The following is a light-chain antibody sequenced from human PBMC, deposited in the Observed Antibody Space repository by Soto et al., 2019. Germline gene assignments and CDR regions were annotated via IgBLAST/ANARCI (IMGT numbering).Light chain of an antibody. CDR3: VLYVGSGSWV. J-gene: IGLJ3*02. Sequence: QTVVTQEPSFSVSPGGTVTLTFGLSSGSVSTSHFPNWYQQTPGQPPRTLIYGTKTRSSGVPDRFSGSILGIRAALTITGAQADDESDYYCVLYVGSGSWVFGGATKLTVL. CDR2: GTK. CDR1: SGSVSTSHF. V-gene: IGLV8-61*01.